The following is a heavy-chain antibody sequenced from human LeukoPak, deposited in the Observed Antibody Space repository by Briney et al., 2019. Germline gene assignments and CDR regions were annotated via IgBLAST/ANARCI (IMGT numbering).Heavy chain of an antibody. CDR2: IYYSGST. CDR1: GGSISSSSYY. J-gene: IGHJ4*02. Sequence: PSETLSLTCTVSGGSISSSSYYWGWIRQPPGKGLEWIGSIYYSGSTYYNPSLKSRVTISVDTSKNQFSLKLSSVTAADTAVYYCARQGLATMRHFDYWGQGTLATVSS. V-gene: IGHV4-39*01. CDR3: ARQGLATMRHFDY. D-gene: IGHD5-12*01.